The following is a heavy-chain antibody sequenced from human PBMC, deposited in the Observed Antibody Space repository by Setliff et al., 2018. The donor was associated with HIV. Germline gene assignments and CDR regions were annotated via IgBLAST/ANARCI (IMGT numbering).Heavy chain of an antibody. CDR1: GYTSTNYG. CDR2: ISAYNGNT. D-gene: IGHD3-22*01. J-gene: IGHJ6*02. Sequence: ASVKVSCKASGYTSTNYGTSWVRQAPGQGLEWMGWISAYNGNTNYAQKLQGRVTMTTDTSTSTVYMELRSLRSDDTAVYYCARYDSSGYYPSNYYYGMDVWGQGTTVTVSS. CDR3: ARYDSSGYYPSNYYYGMDV. V-gene: IGHV1-18*01.